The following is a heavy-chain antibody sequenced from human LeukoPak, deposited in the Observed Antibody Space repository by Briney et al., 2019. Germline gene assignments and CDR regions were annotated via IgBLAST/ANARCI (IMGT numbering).Heavy chain of an antibody. CDR1: GFTFDDYA. CDR3: AKGGYSYGTKFDY. CDR2: ISWNSGSI. D-gene: IGHD5-18*01. J-gene: IGHJ4*02. Sequence: GGSLRLSCAASGFTFDDYAMHWVPQAPGKGLEWVSGISWNSGSIGYADSVKGRFTISRDNAKKSLYLQMTSLRAEDTALYYCAKGGYSYGTKFDYWGQGTLVTVSS. V-gene: IGHV3-9*01.